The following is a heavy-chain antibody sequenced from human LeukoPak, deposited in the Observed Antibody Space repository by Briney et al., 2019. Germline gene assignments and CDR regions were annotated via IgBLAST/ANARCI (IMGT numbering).Heavy chain of an antibody. D-gene: IGHD5-24*01. V-gene: IGHV3-11*01. J-gene: IGHJ4*02. CDR3: ARRDGDY. CDR2: ISESSNTI. CDR1: GFSFCDHW. Sequence: GGSLRLSCAASGFSFCDHWISWIRQAPGKGLEWVSYISESSNTIYYADSVKGRFTISRDNAKKSLYLQMNSLRVEDTAVYYCARRDGDYWGQGTLVTVSS.